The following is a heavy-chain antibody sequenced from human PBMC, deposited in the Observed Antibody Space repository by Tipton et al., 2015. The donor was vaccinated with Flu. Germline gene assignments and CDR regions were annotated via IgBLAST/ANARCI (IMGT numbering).Heavy chain of an antibody. CDR2: IFHGGST. J-gene: IGHJ4*02. CDR1: GYPISSGYY. Sequence: TLSLTCTVSGYPISSGYYWGWIRQPPGKGLEWIGSIFHGGSTYYNPSLKSRVTISVDTSKNQFSLKLSSVTAADTAVYYCATYYYGSGTQSAFDYWGQGTLVTVSS. V-gene: IGHV4-38-2*02. CDR3: ATYYYGSGTQSAFDY. D-gene: IGHD3-10*01.